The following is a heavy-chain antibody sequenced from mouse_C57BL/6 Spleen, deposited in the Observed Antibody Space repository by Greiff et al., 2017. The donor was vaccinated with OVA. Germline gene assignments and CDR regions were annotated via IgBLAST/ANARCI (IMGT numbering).Heavy chain of an antibody. J-gene: IGHJ3*01. Sequence: QVQLKESGAELVRPGTSVKVSCKASGYAFTNYLIEWVKQRPGQGLEWIGRIDPEDGETKYAPKFQGKATITADTSSNTAYLQLSSLTSEDTAVYYCAMGNDYDGGAWFAYWGQGTLVTVSA. CDR1: GYAFTNYL. CDR3: AMGNDYDGGAWFAY. CDR2: IDPEDGET. V-gene: IGHV1-54*02. D-gene: IGHD2-4*01.